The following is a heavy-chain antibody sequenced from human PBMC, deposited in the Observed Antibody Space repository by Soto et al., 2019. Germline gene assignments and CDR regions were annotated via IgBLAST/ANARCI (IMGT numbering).Heavy chain of an antibody. Sequence: EVQLVESGGGLVKPGGSLRLSCAASGFTFSSYSMNWVRQAPGKGLEWVSSISSSGSYIYYADSVKGRFTISRDNAKNSLYLQMNSLRAEDTAVYYCACHPRDYDILTGYWFDYWGQGTLVTVSS. CDR1: GFTFSSYS. CDR3: ACHPRDYDILTGYWFDY. CDR2: ISSSGSYI. D-gene: IGHD3-9*01. V-gene: IGHV3-21*01. J-gene: IGHJ4*02.